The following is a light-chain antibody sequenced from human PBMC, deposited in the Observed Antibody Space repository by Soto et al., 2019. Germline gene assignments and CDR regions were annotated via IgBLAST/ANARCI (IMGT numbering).Light chain of an antibody. CDR3: MQALQTLQR. V-gene: IGKV2-28*01. CDR1: QSLLHSNGYNY. CDR2: LGS. Sequence: DIVMTQSPLSLPVTPGEPASISCRSSQSLLHSNGYNYLDWYLQKPGQSPQLLIYLGSNRASGVPDRFSGSGSGTDFTLKISRVEAEDVGVYYCMQALQTLQRFGPGTKVDIK. J-gene: IGKJ3*01.